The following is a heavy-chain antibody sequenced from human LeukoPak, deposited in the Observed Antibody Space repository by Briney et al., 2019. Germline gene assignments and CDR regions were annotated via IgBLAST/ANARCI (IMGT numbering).Heavy chain of an antibody. Sequence: ASVTVSCKASGYSFSTHDINWVRQAPGQGLEWMGWMNPNSGNTGYAQKFQGRVSMTRNTSISTAYMELSSLRSEDTAVYYCARGSTMVRGVNPLGNYGMDVWGQGATLTVSS. CDR3: ARGSTMVRGVNPLGNYGMDV. D-gene: IGHD3-10*01. V-gene: IGHV1-8*02. J-gene: IGHJ6*02. CDR2: MNPNSGNT. CDR1: GYSFSTHD.